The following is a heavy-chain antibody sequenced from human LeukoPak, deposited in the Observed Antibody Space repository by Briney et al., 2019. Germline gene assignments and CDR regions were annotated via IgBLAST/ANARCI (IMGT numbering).Heavy chain of an antibody. D-gene: IGHD4-11*01. V-gene: IGHV3-48*01. CDR1: GFTFSSYG. CDR3: ARTTMTTITTGADY. CDR2: ISRTSNTT. J-gene: IGHJ4*02. Sequence: GGSLRLSCAASGFTFSSYGMNWFRQAPGKGLEWVSFISRTSNTTYYADSVKGRFTISRDNARNSLFLHMNTLGVEDTAVYFCARTTMTTITTGADYWGQGTLVTVSS.